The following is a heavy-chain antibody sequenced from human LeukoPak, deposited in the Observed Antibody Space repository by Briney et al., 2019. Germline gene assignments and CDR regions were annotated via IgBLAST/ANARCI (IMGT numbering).Heavy chain of an antibody. D-gene: IGHD5-18*01. CDR3: AKRRGYSYGLYRVSWYFDL. J-gene: IGHJ2*01. Sequence: GGSLRLSCAASGFTFSSYGMHWVRQAPGKGLEWVALISFDGRNKYYADSVKGRFTISRDNSKNTLFVQMNSLTAEDTAVYYCAKRRGYSYGLYRVSWYFDLWGRGTLVTVSS. CDR1: GFTFSSYG. CDR2: ISFDGRNK. V-gene: IGHV3-30*18.